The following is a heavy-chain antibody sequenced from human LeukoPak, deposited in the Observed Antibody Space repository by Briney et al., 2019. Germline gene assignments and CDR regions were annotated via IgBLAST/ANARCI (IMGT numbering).Heavy chain of an antibody. V-gene: IGHV4-59*01. D-gene: IGHD3-10*01. CDR2: IYYSGRT. CDR1: GGSLSSYS. CDR3: ASDYGSGSYRFDF. Sequence: PSETLSLTCTVSGGSLSSYSWSWIRQPPGKGLEWIGYIYYSGRTIYNPSLKSRVTMSLDTSKNQFSLKLSPVTAADTAVYYCASDYGSGSYRFDFWGQGTLVSVSS. J-gene: IGHJ4*02.